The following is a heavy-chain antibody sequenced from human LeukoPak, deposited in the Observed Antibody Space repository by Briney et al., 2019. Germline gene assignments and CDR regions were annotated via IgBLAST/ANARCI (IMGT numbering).Heavy chain of an antibody. CDR2: IYSGGST. Sequence: GGSLRLSCAASGFTVSSSYMSWVRRAPGKGLEWVSVIYSGGSTYYADSVKGRFTISRGNSKNTLYLQMNSLRAEDTAVYYCARDPPLISGSYHYGMDVWGQGTTVTVSS. D-gene: IGHD3-10*01. CDR3: ARDPPLISGSYHYGMDV. V-gene: IGHV3-66*01. CDR1: GFTVSSSY. J-gene: IGHJ6*02.